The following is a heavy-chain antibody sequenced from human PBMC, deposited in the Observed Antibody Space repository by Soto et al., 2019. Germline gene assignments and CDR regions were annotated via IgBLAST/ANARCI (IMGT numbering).Heavy chain of an antibody. CDR2: IYHSGST. J-gene: IGHJ5*02. D-gene: IGHD2-8*02. Sequence: QVQLLQSGPGLVKPSGTLSLTCAVSGGSISSTNWWTWVRQSPGKGLEWIGEIYHSGSTNYNPSPRGRVTISVXXXNXXFSLKMRYLTAADTAVYFCATLPPRIELSVLPIPTWGQGTLVTVSS. CDR3: ATLPPRIELSVLPIPT. CDR1: GGSISSTNW. V-gene: IGHV4-4*02.